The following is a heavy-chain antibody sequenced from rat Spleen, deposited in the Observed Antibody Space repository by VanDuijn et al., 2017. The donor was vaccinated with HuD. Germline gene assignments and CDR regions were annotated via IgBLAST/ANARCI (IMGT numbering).Heavy chain of an antibody. J-gene: IGHJ2*01. Sequence: EVQLVESGGGLVQPGRSMKLSCAASGFTFSNYYMAWVRQAPTKGLEWVASISTGGGNTYYRDSVKGRFTISRDNAKSTLYLQMDSLRSEDTATYYCARQETMGPYYWGQGVMVTVSS. CDR2: ISTGGGNT. CDR1: GFTFSNYY. D-gene: IGHD1-7*01. V-gene: IGHV5-25*01. CDR3: ARQETMGPYY.